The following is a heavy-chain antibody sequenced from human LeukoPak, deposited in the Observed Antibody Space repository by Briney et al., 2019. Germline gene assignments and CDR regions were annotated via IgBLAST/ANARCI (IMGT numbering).Heavy chain of an antibody. J-gene: IGHJ5*02. V-gene: IGHV3-48*03. D-gene: IGHD2-2*01. CDR3: ARAQYCSSTSWCDWFDP. Sequence: LTGGSLRPSCAASGFTFSSYEMNWVRQAPGKGLEWVSYISSSGSTIYYADSVKGRFTISRDNAKNSLYLQMNSLRAEDTAVYYCARAQYCSSTSWCDWFDPWGQGTLVTVSS. CDR1: GFTFSSYE. CDR2: ISSSGSTI.